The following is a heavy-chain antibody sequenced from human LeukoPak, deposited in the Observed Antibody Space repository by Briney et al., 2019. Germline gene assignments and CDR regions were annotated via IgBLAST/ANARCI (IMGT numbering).Heavy chain of an antibody. CDR1: GGSISSGSYY. V-gene: IGHV4-61*02. CDR3: ASVYGSGSYYLSNYYYYMDV. CDR2: IYTSGST. D-gene: IGHD3-10*01. J-gene: IGHJ6*03. Sequence: SETLSLTCTVSGGSISSGSYYWSWIRQPAGKGLEWIGRIYTSGSTNYNPSLKSRVTISVDTSKNQFSLKLSSVTAADTAVYYCASVYGSGSYYLSNYYYYMDVWGKGTTVTVSS.